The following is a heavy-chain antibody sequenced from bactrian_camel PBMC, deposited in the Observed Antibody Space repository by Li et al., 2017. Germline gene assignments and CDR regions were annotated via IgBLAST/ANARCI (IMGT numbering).Heavy chain of an antibody. D-gene: IGHD2*01. Sequence: VQLVESGGGAVQTGGSLRLTCTAVGLTFEGGNQGWYRETPGKEREGVATIDSQGGKKYADSVKGRFTIDRLDAENRVDLQMNTLKPEDTAMYYCAADDDLEYCSGGQPLVISEIWEYHYWGQGTQVTVS. J-gene: IGHJ4*01. CDR1: GLTFEGGN. CDR3: AADDDLEYCSGGQPLVISEIWEYHY. V-gene: IGHV3S53*01. CDR2: IDSQGGK.